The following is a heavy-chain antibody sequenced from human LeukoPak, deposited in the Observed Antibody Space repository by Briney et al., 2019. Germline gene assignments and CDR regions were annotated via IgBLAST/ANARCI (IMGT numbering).Heavy chain of an antibody. CDR3: ARDLNYYDSSGYFDY. CDR2: ISYDGSNK. Sequence: GGSLRLSCAASGCTFSSYAMHWVRQAPGKGLEWVAVISYDGSNKYYADSVKGRFTISRDNSKNTLYLQMNSLRAEDTAVYYCARDLNYYDSSGYFDYWGQGTLDTVSS. D-gene: IGHD3-22*01. CDR1: GCTFSSYA. V-gene: IGHV3-30-3*01. J-gene: IGHJ4*02.